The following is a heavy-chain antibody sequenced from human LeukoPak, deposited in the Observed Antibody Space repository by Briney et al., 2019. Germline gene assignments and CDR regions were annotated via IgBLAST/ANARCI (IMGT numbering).Heavy chain of an antibody. CDR1: GGSISSASYY. V-gene: IGHV4-39*07. D-gene: IGHD3-22*01. CDR2: INHSGST. Sequence: SETLSLTCTVSGGSISSASYYWSWIRQPPGKGLEWIGEINHSGSTNYNPSLKSRVTISVDTSKNQFSLKLSSVTAADTAVYYCARGITTIDWGQGTLVTVSS. J-gene: IGHJ4*02. CDR3: ARGITTID.